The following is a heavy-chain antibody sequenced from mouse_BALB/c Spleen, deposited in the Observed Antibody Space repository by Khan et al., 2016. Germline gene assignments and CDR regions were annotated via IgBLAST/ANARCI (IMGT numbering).Heavy chain of an antibody. CDR3: TSGDGKNGY. Sequence: QVQLQQSGAELARPGASVKMSCKASGYTFTTYTMQWVKQRPGQGLEWIGYINPASNYSNYNQKFKDKATLTADRSSSQAYMQLSSLTSEDSEVYYGTSGDGKNGYWGQGTLVTVSA. V-gene: IGHV1-4*01. CDR2: INPASNYS. D-gene: IGHD2-1*01. J-gene: IGHJ3*02. CDR1: GYTFTTYT.